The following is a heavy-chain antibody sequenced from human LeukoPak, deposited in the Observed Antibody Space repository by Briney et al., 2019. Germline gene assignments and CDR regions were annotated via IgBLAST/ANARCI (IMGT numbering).Heavy chain of an antibody. V-gene: IGHV3-30*02. CDR1: GFTFTGYP. Sequence: GGSLRLSCAASGFTFTGYPMHWVRQPPGKGLEWVAFIRYDGSNEYYADSVKGRFTISRDNSKNTLFLQMNSLRTEDTAVYYCAKDGVWIGEKKANMDIWGKGTTV. J-gene: IGHJ6*03. CDR2: IRYDGSNE. CDR3: AKDGVWIGEKKANMDI. D-gene: IGHD3-10*01.